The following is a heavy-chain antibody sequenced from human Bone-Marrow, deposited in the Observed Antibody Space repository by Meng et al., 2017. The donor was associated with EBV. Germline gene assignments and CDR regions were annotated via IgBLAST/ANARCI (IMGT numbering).Heavy chain of an antibody. Sequence: GPGLSNPPKTLSLPCALSGVSFTSGTHHWSWIRQSPGKGLEWIGYIYDTGTTIYNPSLKSRVSIFLETSKNLFSLKLNSVTTADTAVYYCAKSRSSTPGVVDYWGQGTLVTVSS. CDR1: GVSFTSGTHH. D-gene: IGHD3-10*01. J-gene: IGHJ4*02. V-gene: IGHV4-61*01. CDR3: AKSRSSTPGVVDY. CDR2: IYDTGTT.